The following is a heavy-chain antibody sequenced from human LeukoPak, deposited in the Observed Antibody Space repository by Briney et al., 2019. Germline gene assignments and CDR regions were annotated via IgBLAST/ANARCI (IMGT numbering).Heavy chain of an antibody. CDR3: AREIGPRQLHLWGSAFDY. J-gene: IGHJ4*02. D-gene: IGHD5-18*01. Sequence: PSETLSLTCTVSGGSISTYYWSWIRQPPGKGLEWIGYIYYSGSTSYNPSLKSRVTISVDTSKNQFSLKLSSVTAADTAVYYCAREIGPRQLHLWGSAFDYWGQGTLVTVSS. CDR2: IYYSGST. V-gene: IGHV4-59*01. CDR1: GGSISTYY.